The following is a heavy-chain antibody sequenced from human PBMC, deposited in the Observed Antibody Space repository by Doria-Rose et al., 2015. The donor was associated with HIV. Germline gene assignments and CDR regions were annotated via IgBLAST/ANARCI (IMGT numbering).Heavy chain of an antibody. D-gene: IGHD6-13*01. CDR3: ARIKSSRWYHKYYFDF. Sequence: QESGPVLVKPIETLTLTCTASGVSLSSPGMGVSWIRQPPGKALEWLANIFSDDERSYNTSLKSRIIISSGTSKSQVVLTMTDMDPVDTATYYCARIKSSRWYHKYYFDFWGQGTLVIVSA. V-gene: IGHV2-26*01. CDR2: IFSDDER. CDR1: GVSLSSPGMG. J-gene: IGHJ4*02.